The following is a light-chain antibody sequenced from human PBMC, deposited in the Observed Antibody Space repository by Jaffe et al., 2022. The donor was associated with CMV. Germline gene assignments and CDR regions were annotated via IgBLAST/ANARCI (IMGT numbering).Light chain of an antibody. V-gene: IGKV1-5*03. CDR3: QQYNTYST. J-gene: IGKJ3*01. CDR1: QNISIW. CDR2: KAS. Sequence: DIQMTQSPSTLSASVGDRVTISCRASQNISIWLAWYQQKPGKAPKLLIYKASTVEVGVPPRFSGSGSGTEFTLTIRSLQPDDFATYYCQQYNTYSTFGPGTNVDIK.